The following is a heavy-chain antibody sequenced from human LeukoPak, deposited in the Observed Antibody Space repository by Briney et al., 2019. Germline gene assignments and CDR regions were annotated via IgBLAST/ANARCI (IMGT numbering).Heavy chain of an antibody. V-gene: IGHV4-59*01. CDR3: ARILGYYDSSGYYSAEAFDI. Sequence: PSETLSLTCTVSGGSISSYYWSWIRQPPGKGLEWIGYIYYSGSTNYNPSLKSRVTISVDTSKNQFSLKLSSVTAAGTAVYYCARILGYYDSSGYYSAEAFDIWGQGTMVTVSS. CDR1: GGSISSYY. D-gene: IGHD3-22*01. J-gene: IGHJ3*02. CDR2: IYYSGST.